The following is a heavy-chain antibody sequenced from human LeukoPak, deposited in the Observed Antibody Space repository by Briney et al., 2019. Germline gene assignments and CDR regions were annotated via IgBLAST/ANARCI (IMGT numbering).Heavy chain of an antibody. D-gene: IGHD3-9*01. CDR1: GFTFSSYA. CDR3: AKGESYYDILTGYSSGWYFDY. V-gene: IGHV3-23*01. J-gene: IGHJ4*02. CDR2: ISGSCGST. Sequence: PGGSLRLSCAASGFTFSSYAMSWVRQAPGKGLEWVSAISGSCGSTYYADSVKGRFTISRDNSKNTLYLQMNSLRAEDTAVYYCAKGESYYDILTGYSSGWYFDYWGQGTLVTVSS.